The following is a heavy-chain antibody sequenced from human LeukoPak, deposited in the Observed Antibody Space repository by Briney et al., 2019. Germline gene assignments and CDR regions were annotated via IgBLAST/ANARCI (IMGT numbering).Heavy chain of an antibody. Sequence: PSETLSLTCAVYGGSFSGYYWSWIRQPPEKGLEWIGEINHSGSTNYNPSLKSRVTISVDTSKNQFSLKLSSVTAADTAVYYCARKYKIQRLNWFDPWGQGTLVTVSS. CDR1: GGSFSGYY. D-gene: IGHD5-18*01. CDR2: INHSGST. J-gene: IGHJ5*02. V-gene: IGHV4-34*01. CDR3: ARKYKIQRLNWFDP.